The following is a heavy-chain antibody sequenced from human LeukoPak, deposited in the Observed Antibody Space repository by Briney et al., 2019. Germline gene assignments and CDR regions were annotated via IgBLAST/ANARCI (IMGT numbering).Heavy chain of an antibody. D-gene: IGHD3-16*01. CDR3: TRDRFYVWFDP. CDR2: IRSSGTT. Sequence: GGSLRLSCTTSGFTFGTHTMHWFRQAPGKGLQWIGFIRSSGTTQYVASVKGRFTISRDDSKSIAYLQMNSLKTEDTAVYYCTRDRFYVWFDPWGQGTLVTVSS. V-gene: IGHV3-49*03. CDR1: GFTFGTHT. J-gene: IGHJ5*02.